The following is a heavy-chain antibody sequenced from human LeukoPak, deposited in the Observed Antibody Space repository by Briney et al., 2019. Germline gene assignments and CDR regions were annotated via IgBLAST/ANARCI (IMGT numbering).Heavy chain of an antibody. D-gene: IGHD6-19*01. V-gene: IGHV1-69*13. CDR1: GGTFSSYA. J-gene: IGHJ4*02. CDR3: ASGPPKSSGWPYQFDY. Sequence: WASVKVSCKASGGTFSSYAISWVRQAPGQGLEWMGGIIPIFGTANYAQKFQGRVTITADESTSTAYMELSSLRSEDTAVYFCASGPPKSSGWPYQFDYWGQGTLITVS. CDR2: IIPIFGTA.